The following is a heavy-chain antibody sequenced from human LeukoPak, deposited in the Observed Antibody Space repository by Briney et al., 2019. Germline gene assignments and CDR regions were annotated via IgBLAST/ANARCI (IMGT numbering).Heavy chain of an antibody. Sequence: SETLSLTCTVSGGSISSYYWSWIRQPPGKGLEWIGYIYYSGSTDYNPSLKSRVTISVDTSKNQFSLKLSSVTAADTAVYYCARVFRALNWFDPWGQGTLVTVSS. CDR2: IYYSGST. V-gene: IGHV4-59*12. CDR3: ARVFRALNWFDP. CDR1: GGSISSYY. J-gene: IGHJ5*02.